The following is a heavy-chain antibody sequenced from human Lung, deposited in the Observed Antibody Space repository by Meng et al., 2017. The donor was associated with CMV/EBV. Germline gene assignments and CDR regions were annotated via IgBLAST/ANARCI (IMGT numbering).Heavy chain of an antibody. Sequence: GESXKISCTASGFTFGDNAMNWVRQAPGKGLEWVGFIRSKAYGGTTEYAASVEGRFTISRDDSKSIAYLQMNSLKTEDTAVYYCSRFRGYPLYYYALDVWGQGTTVTGAS. CDR3: SRFRGYPLYYYALDV. D-gene: IGHD5-18*01. CDR1: GFTFGDNA. J-gene: IGHJ6*02. V-gene: IGHV3-49*04. CDR2: IRSKAYGGTT.